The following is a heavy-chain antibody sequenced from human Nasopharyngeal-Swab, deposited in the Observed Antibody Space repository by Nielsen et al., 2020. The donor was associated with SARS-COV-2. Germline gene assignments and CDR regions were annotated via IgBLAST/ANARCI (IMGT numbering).Heavy chain of an antibody. CDR1: VGSFSGYY. D-gene: IGHD6-6*01. CDR3: ARSRPRSSLYYYYYYGMDV. Sequence: SETLSLTCAVYVGSFSGYYWTWIRQPPGEGLEWIGEINHSGSTNYNPSLKSRVTISVDTSKNQFSLKLSSVTAADTAVYYCARSRPRSSLYYYYYYGMDVWGQGTTVTVSS. J-gene: IGHJ6*02. V-gene: IGHV4-34*01. CDR2: INHSGST.